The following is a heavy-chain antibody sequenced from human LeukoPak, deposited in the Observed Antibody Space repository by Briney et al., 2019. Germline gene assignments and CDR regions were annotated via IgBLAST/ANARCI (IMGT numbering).Heavy chain of an antibody. Sequence: ASVKVSSKAPGGTFSSYAISWVRQAPGQGLEWMGRIIPILGIANYAQKFQGRVTITADKSTSTAYMELSSLRSEDTAVYYCARGDTAMPTDVWGQGTTVTVSS. CDR3: ARGDTAMPTDV. D-gene: IGHD5-18*01. V-gene: IGHV1-69*04. CDR2: IIPILGIA. J-gene: IGHJ6*02. CDR1: GGTFSSYA.